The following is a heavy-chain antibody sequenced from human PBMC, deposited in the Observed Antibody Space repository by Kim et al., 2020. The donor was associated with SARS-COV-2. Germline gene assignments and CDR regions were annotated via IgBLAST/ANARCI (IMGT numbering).Heavy chain of an antibody. D-gene: IGHD3-10*01. CDR3: ARDSFGSVVGGVDY. Sequence: GGSLRLSCAASGFTFRTYAMHWVRQAPGKGLEWVAVISYDGRNEYYADSVKGRFTISRDNSKNTLYLQMNSLRAEDTAMYHCARDSFGSVVGGVDYWGQGTLVTVSS. V-gene: IGHV3-30*04. CDR1: GFTFRTYA. CDR2: ISYDGRNE. J-gene: IGHJ4*02.